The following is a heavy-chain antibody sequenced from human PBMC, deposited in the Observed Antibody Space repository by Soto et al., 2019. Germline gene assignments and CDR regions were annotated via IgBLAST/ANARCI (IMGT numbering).Heavy chain of an antibody. CDR1: GFTVSSDS. V-gene: IGHV3-53*02. Sequence: EVQLVETGGDLIQPGGSLRLSCAASGFTVSSDSMTCVRQAPGKGLEWISIIYSDNNTDYADSVKGRFSISRDTSKNILYLQMNSLRAEDTAEYYCARHYSAMGVWGQVTTVTVSS. CDR3: ARHYSAMGV. CDR2: IYSDNNT. J-gene: IGHJ6*02.